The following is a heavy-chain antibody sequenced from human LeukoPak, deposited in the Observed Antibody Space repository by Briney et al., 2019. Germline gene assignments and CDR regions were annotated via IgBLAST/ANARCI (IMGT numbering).Heavy chain of an antibody. CDR3: AREGLRDGHKLFDY. V-gene: IGHV3-30*03. Sequence: AGGSLRLSCAASGFTFSFYVMHWVRQAPGKGLEWVAGISDDGSKENYADSVKGRFTISRDNSKNTLYLQMNSLRPEDTAVFYCAREGLRDGHKLFDYWGQGTLVTVSS. D-gene: IGHD5-24*01. CDR2: ISDDGSKE. CDR1: GFTFSFYV. J-gene: IGHJ4*02.